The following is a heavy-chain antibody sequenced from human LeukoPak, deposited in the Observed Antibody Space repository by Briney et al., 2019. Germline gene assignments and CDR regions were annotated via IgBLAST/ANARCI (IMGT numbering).Heavy chain of an antibody. J-gene: IGHJ4*02. CDR1: GYTFTGYY. Sequence: ASVKVSCKASGYTFTGYYIHWVRQAPGQGLEWMGWINPNSGGTNYAQKFQGWVTMTRDTSISTAYMELSRLKSDDTAVYYCATQRGYSGYDQDFDYWGQGTLVTVSS. D-gene: IGHD5-12*01. V-gene: IGHV1-2*04. CDR3: ATQRGYSGYDQDFDY. CDR2: INPNSGGT.